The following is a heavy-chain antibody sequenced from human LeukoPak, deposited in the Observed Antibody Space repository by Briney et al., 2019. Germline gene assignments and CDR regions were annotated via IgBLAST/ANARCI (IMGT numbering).Heavy chain of an antibody. D-gene: IGHD3-10*01. CDR2: INSDGSST. J-gene: IGHJ4*02. CDR3: ARLLWFGYYFDY. V-gene: IGHV3-74*01. Sequence: GGSLRLSCAASGFTFSSYWMHWVRQAPGQGLVWVSRINSDGSSTSYADSVKGRFTISRDNAKNTLYLQMNNLRAEDTAVYYCARLLWFGYYFDYRGQATLVTVSS. CDR1: GFTFSSYW.